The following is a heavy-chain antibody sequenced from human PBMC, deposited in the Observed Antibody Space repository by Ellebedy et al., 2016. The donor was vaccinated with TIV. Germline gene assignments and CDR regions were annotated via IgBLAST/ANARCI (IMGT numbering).Heavy chain of an antibody. CDR3: ARAQVLLWFGEYTYNWFDP. J-gene: IGHJ5*02. D-gene: IGHD3-10*01. V-gene: IGHV1-2*04. Sequence: ASVKVSXXASGYTFTDYYMHWVRQAPGQGLEWMGWINPNSGGTNYAQKFQGWVTMTRDTSISTAYMELSRLRSEDTAVYYCARAQVLLWFGEYTYNWFDPWGQGALVTVSS. CDR2: INPNSGGT. CDR1: GYTFTDYY.